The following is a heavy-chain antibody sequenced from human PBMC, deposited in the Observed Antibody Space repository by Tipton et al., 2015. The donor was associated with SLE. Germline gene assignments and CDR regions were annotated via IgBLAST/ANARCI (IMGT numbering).Heavy chain of an antibody. CDR3: AGYSSSYFDY. J-gene: IGHJ4*02. V-gene: IGHV4-39*07. Sequence: TLSLTCTVSGGSISSSSYYWGWIRQPPGKGLEWIGSIYYSGSSYYNPSLKSRVTISVDTSKNQFSLKLSSVTAADTAVYYCAGYSSSYFDYWGQGTLVTVSS. D-gene: IGHD6-6*01. CDR2: IYYSGSS. CDR1: GGSISSSSYY.